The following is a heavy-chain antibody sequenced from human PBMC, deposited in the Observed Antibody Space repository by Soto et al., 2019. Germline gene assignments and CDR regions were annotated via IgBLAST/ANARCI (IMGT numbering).Heavy chain of an antibody. Sequence: PSETLSLTCAVYGGSFSGYYWSWIRQPPGKGLEWIGEINHSGSTNYNPSLKSRVTISVDTSKNQFSLKLSSVTAADTAVYYCARAPGAPSNWFDPWGQGTLVTVSS. CDR1: GGSFSGYY. D-gene: IGHD4-17*01. CDR2: INHSGST. CDR3: ARAPGAPSNWFDP. V-gene: IGHV4-34*01. J-gene: IGHJ5*02.